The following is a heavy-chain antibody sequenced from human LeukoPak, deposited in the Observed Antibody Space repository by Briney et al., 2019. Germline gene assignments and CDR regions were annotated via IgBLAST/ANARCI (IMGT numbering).Heavy chain of an antibody. CDR1: GFTFSSYS. V-gene: IGHV3-21*01. CDR3: AVEYSSGWYGVDY. CDR2: ISSSSSYI. J-gene: IGHJ4*02. D-gene: IGHD6-19*01. Sequence: PGGSLRLSCAASGFTFSSYSMNWVRQAPGKGLEWVSSISSSSSYIYYADSVKGRFTTSRDNAKNSLYLQMNSLRAEDTAVYYCAVEYSSGWYGVDYWGQGTLVTVSS.